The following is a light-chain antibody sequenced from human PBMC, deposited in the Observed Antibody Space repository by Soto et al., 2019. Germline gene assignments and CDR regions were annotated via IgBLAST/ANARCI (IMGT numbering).Light chain of an antibody. V-gene: IGLV2-8*01. CDR2: EVS. J-gene: IGLJ3*02. Sequence: QSALTQPPSASGSPGQSVTICCTGTSSDVGGYNYVSWYQQHPGNAPKVMIYEVSKRPSGVPDRFSGSKSGNTASLTVSGLQAEDEADYYCSSYAGSNSVFGGGTKLTVL. CDR1: SSDVGGYNY. CDR3: SSYAGSNSV.